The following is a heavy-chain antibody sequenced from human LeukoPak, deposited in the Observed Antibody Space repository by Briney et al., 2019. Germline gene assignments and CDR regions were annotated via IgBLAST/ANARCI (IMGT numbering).Heavy chain of an antibody. CDR3: ASWDRYSGSGRAY. CDR1: GGSMNNYY. Sequence: SETLSLTCTVSGGSMNNYYWNWIRQPPGKGLEWIGSIFYSGSTNYNPSLKSRVTISIDTSKNQFSLNLSSVTAADTAVYYCASWDRYSGSGRAYWGQGTLVTVSS. CDR2: IFYSGST. J-gene: IGHJ4*02. V-gene: IGHV4-59*01. D-gene: IGHD1-26*01.